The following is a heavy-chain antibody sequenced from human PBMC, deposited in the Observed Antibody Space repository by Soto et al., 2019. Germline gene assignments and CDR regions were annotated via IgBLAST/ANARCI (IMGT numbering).Heavy chain of an antibody. J-gene: IGHJ4*02. CDR2: ISGSGGST. CDR1: GFTFSSYA. V-gene: IGHV3-23*01. Sequence: EVQLLESGGGLVQPGGSLRLSCADSGFTFSSYAMSGVRQAPGKGLEWVSAISGSGGSTYYADSVKCRFTISRDNSKNTLYLQMNSLRAEDTAVYYCAKPPVGDYYGSGSYSDYWGQGNLVTVSS. CDR3: AKPPVGDYYGSGSYSDY. D-gene: IGHD3-10*01.